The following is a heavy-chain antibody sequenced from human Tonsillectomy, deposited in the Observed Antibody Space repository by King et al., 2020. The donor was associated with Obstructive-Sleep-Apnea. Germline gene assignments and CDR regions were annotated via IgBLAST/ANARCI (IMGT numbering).Heavy chain of an antibody. J-gene: IGHJ4*02. CDR3: VINDYSSGYFGVFDY. V-gene: IGHV4-59*08. CDR1: GGSISSYY. CDR2: ISYSGNT. D-gene: IGHD3-22*01. Sequence: VQLQESGPGLVKPSETLSLTCTVSGGSISSYYWSWIRQPPGKGLEYIGYISYSGNTNYNPSLKSRVTVSVDTSKNQFSLKLSYVTAADTAVYFCVINDYSSGYFGVFDYWGQGTLVTVSS.